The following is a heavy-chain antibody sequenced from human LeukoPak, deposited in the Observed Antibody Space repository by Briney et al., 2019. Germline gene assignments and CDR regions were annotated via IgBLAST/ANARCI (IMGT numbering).Heavy chain of an antibody. CDR3: ARYIWGSYPTFEDY. CDR1: GGSISSYY. Sequence: SGTLSLTCTVSGGSISSYYWSWIRQPPGKGLEWIGYIYYSGSTNYNPSLKSRVTISVDTSKNQFSLKLSSVIVADTAVYYCARYIWGSYPTFEDYWGQGTLVTVSS. V-gene: IGHV4-59*01. CDR2: IYYSGST. D-gene: IGHD3-16*02. J-gene: IGHJ4*02.